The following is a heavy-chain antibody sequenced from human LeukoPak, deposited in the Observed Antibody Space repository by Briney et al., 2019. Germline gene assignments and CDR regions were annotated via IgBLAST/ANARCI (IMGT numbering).Heavy chain of an antibody. D-gene: IGHD3-3*01. CDR2: ISGSGGST. CDR1: GFTFSSYA. V-gene: IGHV3-23*01. CDR3: AEVPGDYDFWSGPLGWFDP. Sequence: GGSLRLSCAASGFTFSSYAMSWVRQAPGKGLEWVSAISGSGGSTYYADSVKGRVTISRDNSKNTLYLQMNSLRAEDTAVYYCAEVPGDYDFWSGPLGWFDPWGQGTLVTVSS. J-gene: IGHJ5*02.